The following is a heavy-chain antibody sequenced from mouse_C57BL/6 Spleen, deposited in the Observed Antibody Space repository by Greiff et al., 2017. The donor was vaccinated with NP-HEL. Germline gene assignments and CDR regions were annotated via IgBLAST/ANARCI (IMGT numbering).Heavy chain of an antibody. CDR1: GYTFTDYE. CDR3: TRDGNWGHYFDY. Sequence: QVQLKQSGAELVRPGASVTLSCKASGYTFTDYEMHWVKQTPVHGLEWIGAIDPETGGTAYNQKFKGKAILTADKSSSTAYMELRSLTSEDSAIYYCTRDGNWGHYFDYWGQGTTLTVSS. D-gene: IGHD4-1*01. CDR2: IDPETGGT. V-gene: IGHV1-15*01. J-gene: IGHJ2*01.